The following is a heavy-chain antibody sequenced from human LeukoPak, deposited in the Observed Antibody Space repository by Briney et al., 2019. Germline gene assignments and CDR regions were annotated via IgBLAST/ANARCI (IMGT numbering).Heavy chain of an antibody. V-gene: IGHV3-73*01. Sequence: GGSLRLPCAASGFTFSSYGMHWVRQASGKGLEWVGRIRSTANGYATAYAASVKGRFTISRDDSKNTAYLQMDSLKTEDTAVYYCTGNYYGSGSYADFDYWGQGTLVTVSS. CDR3: TGNYYGSGSYADFDY. CDR2: IRSTANGYAT. D-gene: IGHD3-10*01. CDR1: GFTFSSYG. J-gene: IGHJ4*02.